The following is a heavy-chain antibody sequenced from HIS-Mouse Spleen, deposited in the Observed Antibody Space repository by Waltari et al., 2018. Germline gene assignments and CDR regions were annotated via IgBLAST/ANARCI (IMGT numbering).Heavy chain of an antibody. CDR2: IKSKTEGGTT. V-gene: IGHV3-15*01. J-gene: IGHJ4*02. D-gene: IGHD1-1*01. Sequence: EVQLVESGGGLVKPGGSLRLSCAASGFTFSNAWMSWVSQAPGKGLEWVGRIKSKTEGGTTDYAAPVKGRFTISRDDSKNTLYLQMNSLKTEDTAVYYCIATTWYWGQGTLVTVSS. CDR1: GFTFSNAW. CDR3: IATTWY.